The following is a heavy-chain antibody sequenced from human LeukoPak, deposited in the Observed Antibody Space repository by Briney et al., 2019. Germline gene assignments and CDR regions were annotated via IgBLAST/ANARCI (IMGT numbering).Heavy chain of an antibody. CDR3: ARDSRIAAAGTRETSFDY. J-gene: IGHJ4*02. CDR2: ISSSSYI. D-gene: IGHD6-13*01. CDR1: GFTFSSYS. V-gene: IGHV3-21*01. Sequence: GGSLRLSCAASGFTFSSYSMNWVRQAPGKGLEWVSSISSSSYIYYADSVKGRFTISRDNAKNSLYLQMNSLRAEDTAVYYCARDSRIAAAGTRETSFDYWGQGTLVTVSS.